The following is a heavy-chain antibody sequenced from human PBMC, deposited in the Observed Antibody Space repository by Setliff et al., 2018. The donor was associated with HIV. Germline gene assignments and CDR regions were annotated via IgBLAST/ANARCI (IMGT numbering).Heavy chain of an antibody. J-gene: IGHJ4*02. CDR3: AAFFVTPLMTQDF. D-gene: IGHD4-17*01. CDR1: GGSISSYY. Sequence: PSETLSLTCTFSGGSISSYYWSWIRQPPGKGLEWIGYIYYSGSTNSNPSLKSQVTISVDTSKNQFSLKLGSVTAADTAVFYCAAFFVTPLMTQDFWGQGTLVTVSS. V-gene: IGHV4-59*12. CDR2: IYYSGST.